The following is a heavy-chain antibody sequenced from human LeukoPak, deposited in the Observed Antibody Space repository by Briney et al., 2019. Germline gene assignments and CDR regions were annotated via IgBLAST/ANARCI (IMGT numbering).Heavy chain of an antibody. Sequence: GGSLRLSCAASGFTFSDYSMNWVRQAPGKGLEWVSYIGSSSTIYYADSVKGRFTISRDNAKNSLYLQMNSLRAEDTAVYYCARDLLLCSSSPYFDYWGQGTLVTVSS. D-gene: IGHD6-6*01. CDR2: IGSSSTI. J-gene: IGHJ4*02. V-gene: IGHV3-48*01. CDR3: ARDLLLCSSSPYFDY. CDR1: GFTFSDYS.